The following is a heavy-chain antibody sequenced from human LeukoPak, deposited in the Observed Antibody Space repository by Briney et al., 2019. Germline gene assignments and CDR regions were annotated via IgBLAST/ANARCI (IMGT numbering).Heavy chain of an antibody. D-gene: IGHD3-10*01. CDR2: IIPMFGTP. J-gene: IGHJ6*03. Sequence: ASVKVSCKASGDTFSSYAISWVRQAPGQGLEWMGGIIPMFGTPNHAQNFQGRVTITTDESTSTAYMELSSLRSEDTAVYYCARGPAPSTMVRGVKYYYYYYMDVWGKGTTVTVSS. CDR3: ARGPAPSTMVRGVKYYYYYYMDV. CDR1: GDTFSSYA. V-gene: IGHV1-69*05.